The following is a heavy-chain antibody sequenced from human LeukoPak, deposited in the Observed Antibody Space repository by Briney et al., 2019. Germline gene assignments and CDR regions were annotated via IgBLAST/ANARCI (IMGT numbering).Heavy chain of an antibody. CDR3: AKSRTCSSTTCYAEIDY. CDR1: GISLSNYG. D-gene: IGHD2-2*01. V-gene: IGHV3-23*01. CDR2: ISGSGGNT. Sequence: GGSLRLSCAVSGISLSNYGMSWVRQAPGKGLEWVSAISGSGGNTFYADSVKGRFTISRDNSKNTLYLQMNSLRAEDTAVYYCAKSRTCSSTTCYAEIDYWGQGTLVTVSS. J-gene: IGHJ4*02.